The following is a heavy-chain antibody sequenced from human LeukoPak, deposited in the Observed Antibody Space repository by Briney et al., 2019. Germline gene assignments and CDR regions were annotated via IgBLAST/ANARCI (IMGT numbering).Heavy chain of an antibody. D-gene: IGHD2-21*01. CDR1: GFTFSSYA. CDR3: ASSARVKLAYCGV. Sequence: GGSLRLSCAASGFTFSSYAMHWVRQAPGKGLEWVAVISYDGSNKYYADSVKGRFTISRDNSKNTLYLQMNSLRAEDTAVYYCASSARVKLAYCGVWGQGTLVTVSS. V-gene: IGHV3-30-3*01. J-gene: IGHJ4*02. CDR2: ISYDGSNK.